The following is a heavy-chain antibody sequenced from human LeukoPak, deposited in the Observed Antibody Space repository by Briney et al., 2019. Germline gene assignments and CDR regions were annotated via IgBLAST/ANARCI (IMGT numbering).Heavy chain of an antibody. V-gene: IGHV3-21*01. D-gene: IGHD3-3*01. J-gene: IGHJ4*02. CDR3: ARERFLEWLLWDY. Sequence: PGGSLRLSCAASGFTFSSYSMNWVRQAPGKGLEGVSSISSSSSYIYYADSVKGRFTISRDNAKNSLYLQMNSLRAEDTAVYYCARERFLEWLLWDYWGQGTLVTVSS. CDR1: GFTFSSYS. CDR2: ISSSSSYI.